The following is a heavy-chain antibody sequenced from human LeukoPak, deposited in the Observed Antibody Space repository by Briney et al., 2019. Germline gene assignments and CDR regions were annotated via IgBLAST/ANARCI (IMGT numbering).Heavy chain of an antibody. CDR2: FYSTGST. J-gene: IGHJ4*02. CDR3: ARQIASAGTAGFDF. V-gene: IGHV4-4*07. Sequence: SETLSLTCTVSGGSISSYYWSWIRQPAGKGLEWIGRFYSTGSTSYNPSLKSRVTMSVDTSKNQFSLRLRSVTAADTAVYYCARQIASAGTAGFDFWGQGALVTVSS. CDR1: GGSISSYY. D-gene: IGHD6-13*01.